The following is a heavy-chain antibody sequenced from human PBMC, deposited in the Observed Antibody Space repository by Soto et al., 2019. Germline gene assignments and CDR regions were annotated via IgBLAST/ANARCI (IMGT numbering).Heavy chain of an antibody. CDR1: GYTFTAYS. CDR3: ARVGDRFEWGCFDS. V-gene: IGHV1-3*01. Sequence: QVQLVQSGAGLRKPGASVKIACKASGYTFTAYSIHWVRQAPGQSLEWMGWINAGNGDTKSSQRFQGRVTLTTDTSATTAYMELNTLTSEDTAVYFCARVGDRFEWGCFDSWGQGTLVTVSS. J-gene: IGHJ4*02. CDR2: INAGNGDT. D-gene: IGHD1-26*01.